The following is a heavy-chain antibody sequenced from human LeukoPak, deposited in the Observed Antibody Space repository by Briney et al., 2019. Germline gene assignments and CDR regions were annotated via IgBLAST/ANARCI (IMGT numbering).Heavy chain of an antibody. CDR3: ARGYSSGWYLQYYFDY. CDR2: IYYSGST. CDR1: GGSISSSSYY. D-gene: IGHD6-19*01. V-gene: IGHV4-39*01. J-gene: IGHJ4*02. Sequence: SETLSLTCTVSGGSISSSSYYWGWLRQPPGKGLEWIVGIYYSGSTYYNPSLKSRVTISVGTSKNQCSLKLSSVTAADTAVYYCARGYSSGWYLQYYFDYWGQGTLVTVSS.